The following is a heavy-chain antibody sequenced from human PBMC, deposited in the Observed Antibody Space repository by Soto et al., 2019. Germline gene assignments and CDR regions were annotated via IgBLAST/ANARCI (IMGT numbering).Heavy chain of an antibody. V-gene: IGHV3-23*01. J-gene: IGHJ4*02. CDR2: ISGSGGST. Sequence: GGSLRLSCAASGFTFSNYAVTWVRQAPGKGLEWVSTISGSGGSTYYADSVKGRFTISRDNSKNTLYLQMTSLRAEDTAVYYCAKDQGSSWYEIDYWGQGTLVTVSA. D-gene: IGHD6-13*01. CDR1: GFTFSNYA. CDR3: AKDQGSSWYEIDY.